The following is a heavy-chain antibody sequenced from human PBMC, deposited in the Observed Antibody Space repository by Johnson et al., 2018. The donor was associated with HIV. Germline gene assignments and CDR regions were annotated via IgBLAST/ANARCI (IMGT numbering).Heavy chain of an antibody. D-gene: IGHD4-11*01. J-gene: IGHJ3*02. V-gene: IGHV3-11*01. CDR1: GLTFSDYY. Sequence: QVQLVESGGGLVKPGGSLIVSCEASGLTFSDYYMSWIRQAPGKGLEWVSYISSSGSSRYYADSVKGRFTITRDNVKNSLYMQMNSLRVEDTAVYFCAGDYRGALEIWGQGTMVTVSS. CDR2: ISSSGSSR. CDR3: AGDYRGALEI.